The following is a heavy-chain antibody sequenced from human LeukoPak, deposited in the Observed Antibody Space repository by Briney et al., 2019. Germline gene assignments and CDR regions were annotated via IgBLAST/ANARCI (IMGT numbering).Heavy chain of an antibody. J-gene: IGHJ4*02. Sequence: GESLKISCKGSGYSFTSYWIGWVRQMPGKGLEWMGIIYPGDSDTRYSPSFQGQVTISADKSISTAYLQWSSLKASDTAMYYCARHPITMVRGVMFAFDYWGQGTLVTVSS. CDR3: ARHPITMVRGVMFAFDY. D-gene: IGHD3-10*01. CDR1: GYSFTSYW. CDR2: IYPGDSDT. V-gene: IGHV5-51*01.